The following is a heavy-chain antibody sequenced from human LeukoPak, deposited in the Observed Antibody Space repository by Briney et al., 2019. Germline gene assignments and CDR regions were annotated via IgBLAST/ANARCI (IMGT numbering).Heavy chain of an antibody. CDR2: FIPIFGTA. CDR1: GGTFSSYA. D-gene: IGHD5-18*01. CDR3: ARTGYSYGHTVYYYFDY. V-gene: IGHV1-69*06. J-gene: IGHJ4*02. Sequence: GASVKVSCKASGGTFSSYAISWVRQAPGQGLEWMGGFIPIFGTANYAQKFQGRVTITADKATSKAYMELSSLRSEDTAVYYCARTGYSYGHTVYYYFDYWGQGTLVTVSS.